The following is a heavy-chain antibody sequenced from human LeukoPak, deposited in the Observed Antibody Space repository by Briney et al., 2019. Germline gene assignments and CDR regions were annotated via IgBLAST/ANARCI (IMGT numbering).Heavy chain of an antibody. V-gene: IGHV5-51*01. CDR1: GYSFTSYW. CDR3: ARHLGYCSSTSCSGDAFDI. Sequence: GESLKISCKGSGYSFTSYWIGWVRQMPGKGLEWMGIIYPGDSDTRYSPSFQGQVTISADKSISTAYLQWSSLKASDTAMYYCARHLGYCSSTSCSGDAFDIWGQGTMVTVSS. D-gene: IGHD2-2*01. CDR2: IYPGDSDT. J-gene: IGHJ3*02.